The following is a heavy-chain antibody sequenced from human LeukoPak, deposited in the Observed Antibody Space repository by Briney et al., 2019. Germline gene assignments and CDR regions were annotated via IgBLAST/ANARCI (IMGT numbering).Heavy chain of an antibody. Sequence: SGGSLRLSCAASGFTFSNYWMHWVRQAPGKGLVWVSRITSDGSSTNYADSVEGRFTISRDNAKNTLYLQMNSLRAEDTAVYYCARDGSLPDYWGQGTLVTVSS. CDR3: ARDGSLPDY. CDR1: GFTFSNYW. J-gene: IGHJ4*02. CDR2: ITSDGSST. V-gene: IGHV3-74*01.